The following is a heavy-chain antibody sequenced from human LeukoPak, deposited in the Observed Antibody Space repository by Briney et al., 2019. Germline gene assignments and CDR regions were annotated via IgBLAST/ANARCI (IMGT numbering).Heavy chain of an antibody. CDR3: ASEPDFWSGYYFSG. D-gene: IGHD3-3*01. Sequence: PGGSLRLSCAASGFTFSSYAMSWVCQAPGKGLEWVSAISGSGGSTYYADSVKGRFTISRDNSKNTLYLQMNSLRAEDTAVYYCASEPDFWSGYYFSGWGQGTLVTVSS. CDR2: ISGSGGST. J-gene: IGHJ4*02. V-gene: IGHV3-23*01. CDR1: GFTFSSYA.